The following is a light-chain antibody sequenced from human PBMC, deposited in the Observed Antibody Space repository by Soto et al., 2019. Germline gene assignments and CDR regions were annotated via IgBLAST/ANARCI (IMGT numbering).Light chain of an antibody. V-gene: IGKV3-20*01. J-gene: IGKJ2*01. CDR1: QSVSSSY. CDR2: GAS. Sequence: EIVLTQSPGTLSLSPGERATLSCRASQSVSSSYVAWYQQKPGQAPRLLIYGASSRATGIPDRFSGSGSGTDFTLTISRLEPEDFAVYYCQQYGSSPPDTFGQGTPLEIK. CDR3: QQYGSSPPDT.